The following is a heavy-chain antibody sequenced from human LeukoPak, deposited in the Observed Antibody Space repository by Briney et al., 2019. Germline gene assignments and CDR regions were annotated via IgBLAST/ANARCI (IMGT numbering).Heavy chain of an antibody. CDR1: GFTFSSYW. CDR3: ARVRYYYDSSGYYFDY. D-gene: IGHD3-22*01. V-gene: IGHV3-7*01. Sequence: GGSLRLSCAASGFTFSSYWMSWVRQAPGKGLEWVANIKQDGSEKYYVDSVKGRFTISRDNAKNSLYLQMNSLRAGDTAVYYCARVRYYYDSSGYYFDYWGQGTLVTVSS. CDR2: IKQDGSEK. J-gene: IGHJ4*02.